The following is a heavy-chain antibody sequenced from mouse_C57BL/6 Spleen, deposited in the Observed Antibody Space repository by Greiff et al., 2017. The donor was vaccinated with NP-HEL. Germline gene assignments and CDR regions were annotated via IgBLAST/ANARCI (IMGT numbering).Heavy chain of an antibody. CDR3: ARDWDVDYAMDY. CDR1: GFTFSDYG. J-gene: IGHJ4*01. Sequence: DVHLVESGGGLVKPGGSLKLSCAASGFTFSDYGMHWVRQAPEKGLEWVAYISSGSSTIYYADTVKGRFTISRDNAKNTLFLQMTSLRSEDTAMYYCARDWDVDYAMDYWGQGTSVTVSS. V-gene: IGHV5-17*01. CDR2: ISSGSSTI. D-gene: IGHD4-1*01.